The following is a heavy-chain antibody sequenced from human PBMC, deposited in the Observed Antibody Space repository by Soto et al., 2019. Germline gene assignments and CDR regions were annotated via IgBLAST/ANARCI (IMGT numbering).Heavy chain of an antibody. Sequence: LRLSCAASGFTFSSYGMHWVRQAPGKGLEWVAVIWYDGSNKYYADSVKGRFTISRDNSKNTLYLQMNSLRAEGTAVYYCARDLERNYFDYWGQGTLVTVSS. J-gene: IGHJ4*02. D-gene: IGHD3-3*01. CDR2: IWYDGSNK. CDR3: ARDLERNYFDY. CDR1: GFTFSSYG. V-gene: IGHV3-33*01.